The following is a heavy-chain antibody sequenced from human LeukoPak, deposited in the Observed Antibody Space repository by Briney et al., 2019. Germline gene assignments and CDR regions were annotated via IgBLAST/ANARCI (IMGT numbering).Heavy chain of an antibody. CDR1: GTSITISSTNW. CDR2: AHHSGRT. Sequence: SETLSLTCAVSGTSITISSTNWWSWVRQAPGKGLEWIGEAHHSGRTNYNPSLKSRVTISLDKSKNQFSLKLSSVIAADTAVYYCARDSSSFQSDLFDIWGQGTMVTVSA. D-gene: IGHD2-21*01. CDR3: ARDSSSFQSDLFDI. V-gene: IGHV4-4*02. J-gene: IGHJ3*02.